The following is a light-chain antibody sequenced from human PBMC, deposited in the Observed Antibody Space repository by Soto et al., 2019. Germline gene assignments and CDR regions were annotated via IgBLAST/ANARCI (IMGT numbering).Light chain of an antibody. CDR3: AAWDDLLFRPV. CDR2: GSD. Sequence: QSVLTQPPSASGTPGQRVAISCSGTRSNIGSNPVNWFQQLPGTAPKLLIYGSDQRPAGVPDRSSGSKSGTSASLATLGLQSEGEADFYCAAWDDLLFRPVFGGGTKGPV. J-gene: IGLJ3*02. CDR1: RSNIGSNP. V-gene: IGLV1-44*01.